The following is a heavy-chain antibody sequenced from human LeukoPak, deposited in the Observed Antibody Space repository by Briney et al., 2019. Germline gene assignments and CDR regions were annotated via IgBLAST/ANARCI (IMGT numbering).Heavy chain of an antibody. V-gene: IGHV3-33*06. CDR3: AKGGLAAAGIDY. D-gene: IGHD6-13*01. CDR2: IWYDGSKK. J-gene: IGHJ4*02. CDR1: GFTFRNYG. Sequence: GGSLRLSCAASGFTFRNYGMHWVRQAPDKGLEWVAIIWYDGSKKYYADSVRGRFTISRDNSKNTVSLQMNNLSPEDTAVYYCAKGGLAAAGIDYWGQGNLVTVSS.